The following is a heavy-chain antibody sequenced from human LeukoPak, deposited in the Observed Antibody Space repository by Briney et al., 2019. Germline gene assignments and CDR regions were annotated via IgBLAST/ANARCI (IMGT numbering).Heavy chain of an antibody. CDR3: ARVVYSSSWYADWFDP. V-gene: IGHV4-30-2*01. D-gene: IGHD6-13*01. CDR2: IYHSGST. J-gene: IGHJ5*02. CDR1: GGSISSGGYS. Sequence: SETLSLTCAVSGGSISSGGYSWSWIRQPPGKGLEWIGYIYHSGSTYYNPSLKSRVTISVDRSKNQFSLKLSPVTAADTAVYYCARVVYSSSWYADWFDPWGQGTLVTVSS.